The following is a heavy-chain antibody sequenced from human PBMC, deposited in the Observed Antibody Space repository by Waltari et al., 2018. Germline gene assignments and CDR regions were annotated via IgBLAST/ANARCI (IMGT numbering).Heavy chain of an antibody. D-gene: IGHD1-20*01. CDR2: ST. J-gene: IGHJ6*02. CDR3: ARSITGRNRDYYYGMDV. Sequence: STNYNPSLKSRVTISVDTSKNQFSLKLSSVTAADTAVYYCARSITGRNRDYYYGMDVWGQGTTVTVSS. V-gene: IGHV4-59*01.